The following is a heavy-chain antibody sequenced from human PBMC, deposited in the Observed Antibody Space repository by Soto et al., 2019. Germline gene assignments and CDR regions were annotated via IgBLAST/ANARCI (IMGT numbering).Heavy chain of an antibody. Sequence: DTRSLTYTVPGGSISRYYWSWIRQPPGKGLEWIGYIYYSGSTNYNPSLKSRVTISVDTSENQFSLKLSSVTAADTAVYYCARGFYVWGSYERGALDIWGQGTMVT. CDR1: GGSISRYY. D-gene: IGHD3-16*01. V-gene: IGHV4-59*07. CDR3: ARGFYVWGSYERGALDI. CDR2: IYYSGST. J-gene: IGHJ3*02.